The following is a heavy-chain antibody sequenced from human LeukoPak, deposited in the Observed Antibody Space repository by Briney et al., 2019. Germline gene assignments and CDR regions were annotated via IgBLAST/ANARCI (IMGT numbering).Heavy chain of an antibody. V-gene: IGHV4-31*03. CDR2: IYYSGST. J-gene: IGHJ4*02. D-gene: IGHD6-13*01. CDR3: ARGRLGLAAAGPDY. Sequence: SETLSLTCTVSGGSISSGGYYWSWIRQHPGKGLEWIGYIYYSGSTYYNPSLKSRVTISVDTSKNQFSLKLSSVTAADTAVNYCARGRLGLAAAGPDYWGQGTLVTVSS. CDR1: GGSISSGGYY.